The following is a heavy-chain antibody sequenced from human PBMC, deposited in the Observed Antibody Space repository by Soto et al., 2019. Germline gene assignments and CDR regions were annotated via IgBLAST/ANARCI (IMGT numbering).Heavy chain of an antibody. J-gene: IGHJ4*02. V-gene: IGHV1-8*01. CDR1: GYAFTSYD. CDR2: MNPNSGNT. CDR3: ARVLARYCSGGSCPTFDY. Sequence: GASVKVSCKASGYAFTSYDINWVRQATGQGLEWMGWMNPNSGNTDYAQKFQGRVTMTRNTSISTAYMELSSLRSEDTAVYYCARVLARYCSGGSCPTFDYWGQGTLVTVSS. D-gene: IGHD2-15*01.